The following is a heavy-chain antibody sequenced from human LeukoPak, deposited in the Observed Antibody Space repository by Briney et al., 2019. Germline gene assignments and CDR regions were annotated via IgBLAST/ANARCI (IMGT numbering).Heavy chain of an antibody. D-gene: IGHD3-10*01. Sequence: PSQTLSLTCTVSGGSISSGGYYWSWIRQPAGKGLEYLGRIYSTGSTYYNPSLRSRVTISVDTSKNHFSLKLSSVTAADTAVYYCARDQTYSGSGIYTYFDYWGQGILVTVSS. CDR1: GGSISSGGYY. J-gene: IGHJ4*02. V-gene: IGHV4-61*02. CDR3: ARDQTYSGSGIYTYFDY. CDR2: IYSTGST.